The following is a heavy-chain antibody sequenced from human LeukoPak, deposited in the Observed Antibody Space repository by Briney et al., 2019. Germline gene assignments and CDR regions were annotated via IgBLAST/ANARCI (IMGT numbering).Heavy chain of an antibody. Sequence: SETLSLTCTVSGVSVNSGSYYWSWIRQPPGKGLEWIGYIYYSGSTNHNPSLKSRVTISVDTSKNQFSLKLSSVTAADTAVYYCARKGRTTYYYDSSGAVDYWGQGTLVTVSS. CDR3: ARKGRTTYYYDSSGAVDY. CDR2: IYYSGST. CDR1: GVSVNSGSYY. D-gene: IGHD3-22*01. J-gene: IGHJ4*02. V-gene: IGHV4-61*01.